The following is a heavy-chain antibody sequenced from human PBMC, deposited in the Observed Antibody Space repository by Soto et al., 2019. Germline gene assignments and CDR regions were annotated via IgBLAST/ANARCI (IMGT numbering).Heavy chain of an antibody. CDR1: GFTFNTYG. J-gene: IGHJ6*02. V-gene: IGHV3-30*18. CDR3: AKVSDRHYAMDV. Sequence: LRLSCAASGFTFNTYGMHWVRQAPGEGLEWVAVIAYDGTNKYYRDSVKGRFTVSRDNSKNTLYLLMNSLRPEDTAVYYCAKVSDRHYAMDVWGQGTTVTV. CDR2: IAYDGTNK.